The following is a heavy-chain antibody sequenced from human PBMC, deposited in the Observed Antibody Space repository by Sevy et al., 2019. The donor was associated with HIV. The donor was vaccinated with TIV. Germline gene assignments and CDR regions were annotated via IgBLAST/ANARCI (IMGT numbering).Heavy chain of an antibody. Sequence: GGSLRLSCAASGFTFSSYSMNWVRQAPGKGLEWVSYISSSSSTIYYADSVKGRFTISRDNAKNSLYLQMNSLRAEDKAVYYLARERRPQDFYCSRCYYYTPAGFDYWGQGTLVTVSS. CDR2: ISSSSSTI. J-gene: IGHJ4*02. CDR3: ARERRPQDFYCSRCYYYTPAGFDY. CDR1: GFTFSSYS. V-gene: IGHV3-48*01. D-gene: IGHD3-22*01.